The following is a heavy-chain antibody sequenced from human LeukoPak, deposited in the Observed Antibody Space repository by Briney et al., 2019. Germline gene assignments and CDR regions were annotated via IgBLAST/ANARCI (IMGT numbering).Heavy chain of an antibody. CDR3: AREWLGSSPHPFDY. D-gene: IGHD6-6*01. J-gene: IGHJ4*02. Sequence: GASVKVSCKASGGTFSSYTISWVRQAPGQGLEWMGRIIPILGIANYAQKFQGRVTITADKSTSTAYMELSSLRSEDTAVYYWAREWLGSSPHPFDYWGQGTLVTVSS. CDR2: IIPILGIA. V-gene: IGHV1-69*04. CDR1: GGTFSSYT.